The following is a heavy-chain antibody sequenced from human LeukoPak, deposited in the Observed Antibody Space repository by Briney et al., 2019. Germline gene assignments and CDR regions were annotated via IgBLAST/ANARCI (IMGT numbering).Heavy chain of an antibody. Sequence: SVKVSCKASGGTFSNYAISWVRQAPGQGLEWMGRIIPIFGIANYAQKFQGRVTITADKSTSTAYMELSSLRSEDTAVYYCARDHPQYCIAAAGTCWYSDLWGRGTLVTVSS. CDR2: IIPIFGIA. CDR1: GGTFSNYA. V-gene: IGHV1-69*04. CDR3: ARDHPQYCIAAAGTCWYSDL. J-gene: IGHJ2*01. D-gene: IGHD6-13*01.